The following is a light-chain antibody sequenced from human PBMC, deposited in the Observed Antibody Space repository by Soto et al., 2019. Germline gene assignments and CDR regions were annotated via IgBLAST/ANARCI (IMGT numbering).Light chain of an antibody. CDR1: SSDIGSSNL. V-gene: IGLV2-23*01. J-gene: IGLJ1*01. Sequence: QSALTQPASVSGSPGQSIIISCTGTSSDIGSSNLVSWYQQHPGKAPKLIIYEGSRRPSGVSGRFSGSKSGNTASLTISGLLAEDEADYYCCSFTGSSTLYVFGTGTKVTVL. CDR3: CSFTGSSTLYV. CDR2: EGS.